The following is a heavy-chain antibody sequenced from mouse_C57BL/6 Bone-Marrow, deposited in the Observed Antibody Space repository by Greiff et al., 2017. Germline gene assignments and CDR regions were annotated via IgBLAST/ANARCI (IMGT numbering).Heavy chain of an antibody. CDR1: GYTFTSYW. D-gene: IGHD1-1*01. CDR2: IHPSDRDT. V-gene: IGHV1-74*01. J-gene: IGHJ2*01. CDR3: AIRGTTVVAEGFDY. Sequence: VQLQQPGAELVKPGASVKVSCKASGYTFTSYWMHWVKQRPGQGLEWIGRIHPSDRDTNYNQKFKGKATLTVDKSSSTAYMQLSSLTSEDSAVYYWAIRGTTVVAEGFDYWGQGTTLTVSS.